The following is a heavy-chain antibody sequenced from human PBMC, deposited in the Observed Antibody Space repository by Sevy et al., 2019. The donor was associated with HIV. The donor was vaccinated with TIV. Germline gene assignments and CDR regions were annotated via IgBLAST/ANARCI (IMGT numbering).Heavy chain of an antibody. J-gene: IGHJ5*01. CDR3: ARDAARVIVPTAGFDS. V-gene: IGHV3-33*01. CDR1: GFTFRSFS. CDR2: IWYDGRTE. Sequence: GGSLRLSCVASGFTFRSFSMHWVRQAPGKGLEWVAAIWYDGRTERYADSVQGRFTISRDNSKKTWHLQMNSLRAEDTALYYCARDAARVIVPTAGFDSWGQGTLVTVSS. D-gene: IGHD1-1*01.